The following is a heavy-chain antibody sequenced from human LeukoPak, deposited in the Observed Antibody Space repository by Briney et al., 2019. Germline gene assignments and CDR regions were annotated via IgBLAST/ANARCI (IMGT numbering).Heavy chain of an antibody. J-gene: IGHJ6*02. CDR3: AKDQEDTSNYYYGMDV. Sequence: PGRSLRLSCAASGFTFSSYGMHWVRQAPGKGLEWVAVISYDGSNKYYADSVKGRFTISRDNSKNTLYLQMNSLRAEDTAEYHCAKDQEDTSNYYYGMDVWGQGTTVTVSS. CDR2: ISYDGSNK. V-gene: IGHV3-30*18. D-gene: IGHD2-2*02. CDR1: GFTFSSYG.